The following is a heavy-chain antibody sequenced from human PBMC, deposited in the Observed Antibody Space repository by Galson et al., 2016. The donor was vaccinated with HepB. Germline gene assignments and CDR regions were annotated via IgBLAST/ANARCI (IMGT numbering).Heavy chain of an antibody. D-gene: IGHD3-22*01. CDR3: GRQYRFSSDRYSDY. CDR2: ICPGGYT. CDR1: GDSISSDKC. J-gene: IGHJ4*02. Sequence: SETLSLTCSVFGDSISSDKCWSWVRQSPGKGLEWIGEICPGGYTNYNPSLKSQVTISVDTSNNHFSLHLSSVTAADTAVYYCGRQYRFSSDRYSDYWGQGALVTVSS. V-gene: IGHV4-4*02.